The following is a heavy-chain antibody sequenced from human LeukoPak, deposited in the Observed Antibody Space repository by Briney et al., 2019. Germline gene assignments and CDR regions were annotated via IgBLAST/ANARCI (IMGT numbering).Heavy chain of an antibody. CDR1: GYTFTSYG. V-gene: IGHV1-18*01. D-gene: IGHD2-8*01. CDR2: ISAYNGNT. CDR3: ARGDCTNGVCYRLHDY. Sequence: ASVKVSCKASGYTFTSYGISWVRQAPGQGLEWMGWISAYNGNTNYAQKLQGRVTMTTDTSTSTAYMELRSLRSDDTAVYYCARGDCTNGVCYRLHDYWGQGTLVTVFS. J-gene: IGHJ4*02.